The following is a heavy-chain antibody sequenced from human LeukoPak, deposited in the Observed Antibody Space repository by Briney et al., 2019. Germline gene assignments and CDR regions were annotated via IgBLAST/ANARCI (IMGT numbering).Heavy chain of an antibody. CDR2: VNPNSGGT. V-gene: IGHV1-2*02. J-gene: IGHJ4*02. CDR3: ARGPSSYSSGYYSPFDY. D-gene: IGHD3-22*01. Sequence: EASVKVSCKASGYTFTGYYMHWVRQAPGQGLEWMGWVNPNSGGTNYAQKFQGRVTMTRDTSISTAYMELSRLRSDDTAVYYCARGPSSYSSGYYSPFDYWGQGTLVTVSS. CDR1: GYTFTGYY.